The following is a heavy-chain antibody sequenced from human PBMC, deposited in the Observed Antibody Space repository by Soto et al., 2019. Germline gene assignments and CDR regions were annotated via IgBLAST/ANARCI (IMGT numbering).Heavy chain of an antibody. CDR1: GASISSGGYY. V-gene: IGHV4-31*03. D-gene: IGHD5-12*01. J-gene: IGHJ4*02. CDR2: IYYSGST. Sequence: SETLSLTCTVSGASISSGGYYWSWIRQHPGKGLEWIGFIYYSGSTYYNPSLKSRVTISLDTSKNQFSLKLSSVTAADTAVYYCARGPPRGGYNLSFWGRGTLVTVSS. CDR3: ARGPPRGGYNLSF.